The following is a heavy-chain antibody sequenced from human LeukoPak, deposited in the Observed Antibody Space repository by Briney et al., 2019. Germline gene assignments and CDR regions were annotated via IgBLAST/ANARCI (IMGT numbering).Heavy chain of an antibody. J-gene: IGHJ4*02. Sequence: GGSLRLSCAASGFTFTDYYMNWIRQAPGKGLEWISFISGSGSTVYYADSVQGRFTISRDNAKNSLYLQMNSLRAEDTAVYYCARAGSHSTTIFGVFPFDSWGPGTLVTVSS. CDR3: ARAGSHSTTIFGVFPFDS. V-gene: IGHV3-11*04. CDR2: ISGSGSTV. D-gene: IGHD3-3*01. CDR1: GFTFTDYY.